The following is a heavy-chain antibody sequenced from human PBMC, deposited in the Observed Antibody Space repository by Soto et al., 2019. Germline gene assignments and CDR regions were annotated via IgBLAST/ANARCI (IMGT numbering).Heavy chain of an antibody. V-gene: IGHV1-2*04. Sequence: ASVKVSCEASGYTFTGYYMHWVRQAPGQGLEWMGWINPNRGGTNYAQKFQGWFTMTRDTSISTAYMALSRLKSDDTAVYYCARESLELLQGLDYCGQGTLVPVCS. CDR2: INPNRGGT. D-gene: IGHD1-26*01. CDR3: ARESLELLQGLDY. CDR1: GYTFTGYY. J-gene: IGHJ4*02.